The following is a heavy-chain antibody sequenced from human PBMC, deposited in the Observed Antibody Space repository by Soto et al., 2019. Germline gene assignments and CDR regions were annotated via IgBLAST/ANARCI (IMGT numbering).Heavy chain of an antibody. CDR1: GGSISSSSYY. CDR2: IYYSGST. CDR3: ATNYGGKDYYYYMDV. D-gene: IGHD3-16*01. Sequence: PSETLSLTCTVSGGSISSSSYYWGWIRQPPGKGLEWIGSIYYSGSTYYNPSLKSRVTISVDTSKNQFSLKLSSVTAADTAVYYCATNYGGKDYYYYMDVWGRGTTVTVSS. J-gene: IGHJ6*03. V-gene: IGHV4-39*01.